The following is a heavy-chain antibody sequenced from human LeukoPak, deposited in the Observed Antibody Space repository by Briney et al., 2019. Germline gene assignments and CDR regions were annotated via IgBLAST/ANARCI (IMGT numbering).Heavy chain of an antibody. J-gene: IGHJ5*02. Sequence: ASVKVSCKASGGTFSSYAISWVRQAPGQGLEWMGRIIPIFGTANYAQKFQGRVTITTDESTSTACMELSSLRSEDTAVYYCARGGYSSSWYWFDPWGQGTLVTVSS. V-gene: IGHV1-69*05. D-gene: IGHD6-13*01. CDR3: ARGGYSSSWYWFDP. CDR1: GGTFSSYA. CDR2: IIPIFGTA.